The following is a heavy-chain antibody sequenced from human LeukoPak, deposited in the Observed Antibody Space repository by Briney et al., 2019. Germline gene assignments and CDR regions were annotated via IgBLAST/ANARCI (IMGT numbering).Heavy chain of an antibody. J-gene: IGHJ4*02. CDR2: IYYSGST. CDR1: GGSISSSSYY. CDR3: ARHRYSSSWPLDY. Sequence: SETLSLTCTVSGGSISSSSYYWGWIRQPPGKGLEWIGSIYYSGSTYYNPSLKSRVTISVDTSKNQFSLKLSSMTAADTAVYYCARHRYSSSWPLDYWGQGTLVTVSS. V-gene: IGHV4-39*01. D-gene: IGHD6-13*01.